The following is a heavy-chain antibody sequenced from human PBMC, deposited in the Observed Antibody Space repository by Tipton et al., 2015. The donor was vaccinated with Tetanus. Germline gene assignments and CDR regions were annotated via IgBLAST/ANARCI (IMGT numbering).Heavy chain of an antibody. V-gene: IGHV4-59*01. CDR1: GGSMRGDH. CDR2: TYDSGRI. CDR3: ACYRGGWGGRGY. D-gene: IGHD2-15*01. Sequence: TLSLTCTVSGGSMRGDHWSWIRQPPGKGLEWLGDTYDSGRINYNPSLKSRVNKSVDATRNQFSPTLNSVTAADTAVSFCACYRGGWGGRGYWGQGTLVTVSS. J-gene: IGHJ4*02.